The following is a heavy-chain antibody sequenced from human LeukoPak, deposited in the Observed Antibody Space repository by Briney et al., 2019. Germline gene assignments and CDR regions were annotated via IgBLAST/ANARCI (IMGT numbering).Heavy chain of an antibody. CDR2: ISSSGSTI. CDR1: GFTFSSYE. V-gene: IGHV3-48*03. D-gene: IGHD5-18*01. CDR3: ARDLYSYGPFDY. Sequence: PGGSLRLSCAASGFTFSSYEMNWVRQAPGKGLEWVSYISSSGSTIYYADSVKGRFTISRDNAKNSLNLQMNSLRAEDTAVYYCARDLYSYGPFDYWGQGTLVTVSS. J-gene: IGHJ4*02.